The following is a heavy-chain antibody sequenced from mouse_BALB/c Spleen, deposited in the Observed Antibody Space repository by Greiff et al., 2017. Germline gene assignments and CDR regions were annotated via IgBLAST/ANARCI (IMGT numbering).Heavy chain of an antibody. J-gene: IGHJ1*01. CDR2: IRNKANGYTT. CDR3: ASDEGYFDV. CDR1: GFTFTDYY. Sequence: EVKLQESGGGLVQPGGSLRLSCATSGFTFTDYYMRWVRQPPGKALEWLGFIRNKANGYTTEYSASVKGRFTISRDNSQSVLYLQMNTLRAEDSATYYCASDEGYFDVWGAGTTVTVSS. V-gene: IGHV7-3*02.